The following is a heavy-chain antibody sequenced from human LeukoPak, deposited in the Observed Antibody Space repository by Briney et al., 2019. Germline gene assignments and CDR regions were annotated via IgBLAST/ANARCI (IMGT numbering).Heavy chain of an antibody. CDR3: AKVVYDFWSGYDY. Sequence: GGSLRLSCAASGFTFSSYAMSWVRQAPGKGLEWVSAISGSGGSTYYADSVKGRFTISRDNSKNTLFLQMNSLRAEDTAVYYCAKVVYDFWSGYDYWGQGTLVTVSS. J-gene: IGHJ4*02. D-gene: IGHD3-3*01. CDR2: ISGSGGST. V-gene: IGHV3-23*01. CDR1: GFTFSSYA.